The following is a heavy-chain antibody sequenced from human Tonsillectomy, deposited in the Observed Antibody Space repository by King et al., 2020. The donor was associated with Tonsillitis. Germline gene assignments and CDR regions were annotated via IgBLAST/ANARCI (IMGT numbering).Heavy chain of an antibody. J-gene: IGHJ4*02. Sequence: VQLVESGGGLVKPGGSLRLSCAASGFTFSSYSMNWVRQAPGRGREWVSSISSSSSYIYHADSVKGRFTISRDNAKNSLYLQMNSLRAEDTAEYYCAKDGAAAGTVDYWGQGTLVTVSS. D-gene: IGHD6-13*01. V-gene: IGHV3-21*01. CDR2: ISSSSSYI. CDR1: GFTFSSYS. CDR3: AKDGAAAGTVDY.